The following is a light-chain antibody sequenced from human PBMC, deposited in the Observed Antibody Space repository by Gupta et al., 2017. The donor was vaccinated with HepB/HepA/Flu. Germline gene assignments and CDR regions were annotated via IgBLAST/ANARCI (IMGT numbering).Light chain of an antibody. CDR2: YDD. V-gene: IGLV1-36*01. CDR1: WSNIGDNT. J-gene: IGLJ3*02. Sequence: QSVVTQPPSVSEAPRQRVTISCSGSWSNIGDNTVNWYQQLPGKDPKLLIYYDDLLPSGVSARFSCYTSGNYASPPIICLQSEEEADDYWVESDDSMNGRVFGGGTKLTVL. CDR3: VESDDSMNGRV.